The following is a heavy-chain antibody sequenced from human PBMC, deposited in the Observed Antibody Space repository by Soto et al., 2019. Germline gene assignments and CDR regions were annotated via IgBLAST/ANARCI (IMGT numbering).Heavy chain of an antibody. CDR2: INHSGST. CDR3: ARHRAPSTGSSFFLFDY. CDR1: GGSFSGYY. D-gene: IGHD6-13*01. V-gene: IGHV4-34*01. J-gene: IGHJ4*02. Sequence: SETLSLTCAVFGGSFSGYYWSWIRPPPGKGLEWIGEINHSGSTNYNPSLKSRVTISVDTSKNQFSLKLSSVTAADTAVYYCARHRAPSTGSSFFLFDYWGQGTLVTVSS.